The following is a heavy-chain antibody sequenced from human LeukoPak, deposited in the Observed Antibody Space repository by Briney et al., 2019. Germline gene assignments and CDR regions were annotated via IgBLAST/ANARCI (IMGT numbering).Heavy chain of an antibody. Sequence: GRSLRLSCAASGFTFSSYGMHWVRQAPGKGLEWVAVISYDGSNKYYADSVKGRFTISRDNSKNTLYLQTNSLRAEDTAVYYCAKDSHRYCSGGSCYSFDYWGQGTLVTVSS. J-gene: IGHJ4*02. CDR1: GFTFSSYG. D-gene: IGHD2-15*01. V-gene: IGHV3-30*18. CDR3: AKDSHRYCSGGSCYSFDY. CDR2: ISYDGSNK.